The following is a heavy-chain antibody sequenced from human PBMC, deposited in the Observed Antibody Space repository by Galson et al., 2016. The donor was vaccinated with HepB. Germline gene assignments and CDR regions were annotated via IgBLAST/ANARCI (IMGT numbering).Heavy chain of an antibody. CDR1: GFSLYTSGLG. CDR3: AHVEAAYCGGDCYSLGGVYFDY. J-gene: IGHJ4*02. V-gene: IGHV2-5*02. Sequence: PALVKPPQTLTLTCTFSGFSLYTSGLGVGWIRQPPGKALEWLALIYWDDGKRYSPSLKSRLTITKDTSKDQVVLTMTNLDPGDTATYYCAHVEAAYCGGDCYSLGGVYFDYGGQGTLVTVSS. CDR2: IYWDDGK. D-gene: IGHD2-21*01.